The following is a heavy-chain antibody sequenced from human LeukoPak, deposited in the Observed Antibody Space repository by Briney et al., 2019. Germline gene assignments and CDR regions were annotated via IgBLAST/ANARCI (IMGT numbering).Heavy chain of an antibody. Sequence: PGGSLRLSCTASGFTFDNYAMHWVRQAPGKGLEWVSSISWDGGSAYYADSVKGRFTISRDNSKNSLYLQMNSLRAEDTALYYCAKDGPQVEGYYMDVWGKGTTVTVSS. V-gene: IGHV3-43D*03. CDR1: GFTFDNYA. J-gene: IGHJ6*03. CDR3: AKDGPQVEGYYMDV. D-gene: IGHD1-1*01. CDR2: ISWDGGSA.